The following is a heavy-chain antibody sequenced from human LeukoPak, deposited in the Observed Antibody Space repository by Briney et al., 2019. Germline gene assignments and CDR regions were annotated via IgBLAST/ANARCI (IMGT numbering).Heavy chain of an antibody. D-gene: IGHD1-26*01. V-gene: IGHV3-53*01. CDR3: ARSWELRHAFDI. CDR2: IYSGGST. J-gene: IGHJ3*02. CDR1: GFTVSSNY. Sequence: PGGSLRLSCAASGFTVSSNYMSWVRQAPGKGLEWVSVIYSGGSTYYADSVKGRFTISRDNSKNTLYLQMNSLGAEDTAVYYCARSWELRHAFDIWGQGTMVTVSS.